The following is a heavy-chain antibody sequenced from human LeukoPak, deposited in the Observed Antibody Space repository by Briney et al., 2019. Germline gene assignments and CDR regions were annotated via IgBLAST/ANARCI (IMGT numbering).Heavy chain of an antibody. CDR1: GGSVSSGRYY. Sequence: PSETLSLTCTVSGGSVSSGRYYWSWIRQPPGKGLEWIGYIYYSGSTNYNPSLKSRVTISVDTSKNQFSLKLSSVTAADTAVYYCARDGAAAGTIDYWGQGTLVTVSS. D-gene: IGHD6-13*01. CDR2: IYYSGST. J-gene: IGHJ4*02. CDR3: ARDGAAAGTIDY. V-gene: IGHV4-61*01.